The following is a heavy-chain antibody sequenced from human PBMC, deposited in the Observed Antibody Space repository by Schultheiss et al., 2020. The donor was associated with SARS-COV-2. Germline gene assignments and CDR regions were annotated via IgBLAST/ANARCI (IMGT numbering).Heavy chain of an antibody. V-gene: IGHV4-59*08. Sequence: SQTLSLTCTVSGGSISSYYWSWIRQPPGKGLEWIGYIYYSGSTNYNPSLKSRVTISVDPSKNQFSLKLSYVTAADTAVYYCARGTHWFDPWGQGTLVTVSS. CDR2: IYYSGST. CDR1: GGSISSYY. CDR3: ARGTHWFDP. J-gene: IGHJ5*02.